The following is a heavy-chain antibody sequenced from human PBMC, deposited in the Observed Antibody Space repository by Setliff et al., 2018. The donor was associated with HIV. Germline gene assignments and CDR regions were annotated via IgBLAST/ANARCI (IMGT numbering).Heavy chain of an antibody. CDR2: INHSGST. CDR1: GGSFSGYY. J-gene: IGHJ4*02. Sequence: LSLTCAVYGGSFSGYYWSWIRQPPGKGLEWIGEINHSGSTNYNMSLWSRVTISLDASRNQFSLVLISVTAADTAVYYCAGGPGTTSIDYWAQGTLVTVSS. CDR3: AGGPGTTSIDY. V-gene: IGHV4-34*01. D-gene: IGHD1-26*01.